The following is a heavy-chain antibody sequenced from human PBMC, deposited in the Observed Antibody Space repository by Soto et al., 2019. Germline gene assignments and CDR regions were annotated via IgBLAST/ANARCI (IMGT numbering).Heavy chain of an antibody. Sequence: QVQLVESGGGVVQPGRSLRLSCAASGFTFSSYGMHWVRQAPGKGLEWVAVIWYDGSNKDYADSVKGRFNISRDNSKNTLYLQMNSQRAEDTAVYYCARGRYIAAAGVFDYWGQGTLVTVSS. CDR3: ARGRYIAAAGVFDY. J-gene: IGHJ4*02. CDR1: GFTFSSYG. V-gene: IGHV3-33*01. CDR2: IWYDGSNK. D-gene: IGHD6-13*01.